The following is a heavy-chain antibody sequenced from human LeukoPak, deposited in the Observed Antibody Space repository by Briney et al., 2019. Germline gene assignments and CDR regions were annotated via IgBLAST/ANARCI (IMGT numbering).Heavy chain of an antibody. CDR1: GGTFSSYA. D-gene: IGHD6-13*01. Sequence: ASVKVSCKASGGTFSSYAISWVRQAPGQGLEWMGGIIPIFGTANYAQKFQGGVTITADESTSTAYMELSSLRSEDTAVYYCARNGAAAGTYNWFDPWGQGTLVTVSS. CDR3: ARNGAAAGTYNWFDP. CDR2: IIPIFGTA. V-gene: IGHV1-69*13. J-gene: IGHJ5*02.